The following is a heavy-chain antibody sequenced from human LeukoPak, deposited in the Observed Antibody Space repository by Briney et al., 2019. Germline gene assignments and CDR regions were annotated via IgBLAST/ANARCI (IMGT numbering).Heavy chain of an antibody. V-gene: IGHV7-4-1*02. CDR3: ARAEGYCSGSTCFSY. Sequence: ASVKVSCKTSGYTFTSYSINWLRQAPGQGLEWMGWITTNTGNPTYAQGFTGRFVFSLDTSVTTAYLQISSLKAEDTAVYYCARAEGYCSGSTCFSYWGQGTLVTVSS. CDR1: GYTFTSYS. CDR2: ITTNTGNP. J-gene: IGHJ4*02. D-gene: IGHD2-15*01.